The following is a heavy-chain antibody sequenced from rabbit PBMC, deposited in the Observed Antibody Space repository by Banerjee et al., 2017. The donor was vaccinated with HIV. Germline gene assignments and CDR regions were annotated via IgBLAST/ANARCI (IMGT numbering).Heavy chain of an antibody. CDR3: TYGYAGHYFNL. D-gene: IGHD6-1*01. CDR1: GFSFSSSYY. CDR2: IYAGSSGST. Sequence: QEQLVESGGGLVQPEGSLTLTCTASGFSFSSSYYMCWVRQAPGKGLEWIACIYAGSSGSTYYASWAKGRFTISKTSSTTVTLQMTSLTAADTATYFCTYGYAGHYFNLWGPGTLVTVS. J-gene: IGHJ4*01. V-gene: IGHV1S45*01.